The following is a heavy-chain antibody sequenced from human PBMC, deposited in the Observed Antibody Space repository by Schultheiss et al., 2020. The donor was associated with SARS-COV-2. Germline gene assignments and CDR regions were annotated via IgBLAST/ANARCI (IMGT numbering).Heavy chain of an antibody. V-gene: IGHV1-69*06. J-gene: IGHJ3*02. CDR3: ARAGEMATNPHGFDI. Sequence: SVKVSCKASGGTFSSYAMNWVRQAPGQGLEWMGGIIPMFGKANYAQKFQGRVTITADRSTSTVYMELKSLRSEDTGVHYCARAGEMATNPHGFDIWGQGTMVTVSS. CDR2: IIPMFGKA. CDR1: GGTFSSYA. D-gene: IGHD5-24*01.